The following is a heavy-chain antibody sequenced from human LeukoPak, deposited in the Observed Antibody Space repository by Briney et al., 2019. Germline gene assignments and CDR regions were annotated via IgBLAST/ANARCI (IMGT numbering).Heavy chain of an antibody. J-gene: IGHJ4*02. Sequence: GGSLRLSCAASGFTFSSYWMSWVRQAPGKGLEWVANIKQDGSEKYYVDSVKGRFTISRDNTKNSLYLQMSSLRAEDTAVYYCAREYCSGGTCYSPGYWGQGTLVTASA. V-gene: IGHV3-7*01. CDR3: AREYCSGGTCYSPGY. D-gene: IGHD2-15*01. CDR1: GFTFSSYW. CDR2: IKQDGSEK.